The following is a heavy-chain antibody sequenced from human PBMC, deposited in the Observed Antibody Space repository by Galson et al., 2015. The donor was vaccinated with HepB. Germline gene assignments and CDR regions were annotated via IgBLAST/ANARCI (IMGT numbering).Heavy chain of an antibody. D-gene: IGHD3-22*01. CDR1: GYTFTSYY. Sequence: SVKVSCKASGYTFTSYYMHWVRQAPGQGLEWMGIINPSGGSTSYAQKFQGRVTMTRDTSTSTVYMELSSLRSEDTAVYYCARDQYYYDSSGYPQPVDYWGQGTLVTVSS. J-gene: IGHJ4*02. V-gene: IGHV1-46*01. CDR3: ARDQYYYDSSGYPQPVDY. CDR2: INPSGGST.